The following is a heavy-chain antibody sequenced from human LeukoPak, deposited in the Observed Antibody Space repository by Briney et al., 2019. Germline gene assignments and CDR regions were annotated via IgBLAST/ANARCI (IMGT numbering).Heavy chain of an antibody. CDR3: TRAQKYSYDAFDI. J-gene: IGHJ3*02. CDR2: ISGSGGST. D-gene: IGHD4-11*01. V-gene: IGHV3-23*01. Sequence: GGSLRLSCAASGFTFSSYAMSWVRQAPGKGLEWVSAISGSGGSTYYADSVKGRFTISRDNSKNTLYLQMNSLRAEDTAVYYCTRAQKYSYDAFDIWGQGTMVTVSS. CDR1: GFTFSSYA.